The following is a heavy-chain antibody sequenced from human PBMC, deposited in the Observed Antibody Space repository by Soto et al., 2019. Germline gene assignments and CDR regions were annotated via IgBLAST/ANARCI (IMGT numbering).Heavy chain of an antibody. CDR1: GYTFSGYY. CDR2: INPNSGGT. CDR3: AREKGEESSQDLLDY. D-gene: IGHD2-2*01. Sequence: ASVKVSCKASGYTFSGYYMHWVRQAPGQGLEWMGWINPNSGGTNYAQKFQGWVTMTRDTSINTAYMELSRLKSDDTAVYYCAREKGEESSQDLLDYSAQGSLVIGSS. V-gene: IGHV1-2*04. J-gene: IGHJ4*02.